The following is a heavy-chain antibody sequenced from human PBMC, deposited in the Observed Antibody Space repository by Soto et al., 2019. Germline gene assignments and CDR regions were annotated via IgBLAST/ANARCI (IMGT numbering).Heavy chain of an antibody. D-gene: IGHD2-15*01. CDR1: GGSFSGYY. J-gene: IGHJ1*01. CDR3: ARGGVVVVAAREYFQH. V-gene: IGHV4-34*01. Sequence: PSETLSLTCAVYGGSFSGYYWSWIRQPPGKGLEWIGEINHSGSTNYNPSLRSRVTISVDTSKNQFSLKLSSVTAADTAVYYCARGGVVVVAAREYFQHWGQGTLVTVSS. CDR2: INHSGST.